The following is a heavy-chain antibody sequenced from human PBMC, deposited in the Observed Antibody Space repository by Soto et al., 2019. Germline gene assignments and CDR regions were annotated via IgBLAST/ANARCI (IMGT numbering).Heavy chain of an antibody. CDR1: GFSLSNARMG. CDR2: LFSTDEK. Sequence: QVTLKESGPVLVKPTETLTLTCTVSGFSLSNARMGVSWIRQPPGKALEWLALLFSTDEKSYSTSLKSRLTTSKDHSKSQVVLTLTNNDPVETATYYCARIDDYAFHHLDVWGKGTPVTVPS. V-gene: IGHV2-26*01. J-gene: IGHJ6*04. D-gene: IGHD4-17*01. CDR3: ARIDDYAFHHLDV.